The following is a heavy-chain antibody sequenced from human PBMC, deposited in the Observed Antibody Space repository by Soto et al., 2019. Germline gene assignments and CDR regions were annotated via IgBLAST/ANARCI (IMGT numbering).Heavy chain of an antibody. D-gene: IGHD1-26*01. CDR2: IYYSGST. CDR1: GGSISSYY. CDR3: ARGGVGATYAYYFDY. Sequence: SETLSLTCTVSGGSISSYYWSWIRQPPGKGLEWIGYIYYSGSTNYNPSLKSRVTISVDTSKNQFSLKLSSVTAADTAVYYCARGGVGATYAYYFDYWGQGTLVTVSS. J-gene: IGHJ4*02. V-gene: IGHV4-59*08.